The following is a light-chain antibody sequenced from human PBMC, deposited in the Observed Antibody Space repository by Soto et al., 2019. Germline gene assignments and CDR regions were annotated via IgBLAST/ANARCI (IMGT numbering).Light chain of an antibody. Sequence: VFCQAPRTLPLSKGEGATLSCMSCQSINSFVAWDQQRRGQAPRLLIHGASNRATGIPDRFSGSGSGPDFTLTISRLEPEDFAVYYCQQYGGSPRTFGQGTKVDI. CDR1: QSINSF. J-gene: IGKJ1*01. V-gene: IGKV3-20*01. CDR3: QQYGGSPRT. CDR2: GAS.